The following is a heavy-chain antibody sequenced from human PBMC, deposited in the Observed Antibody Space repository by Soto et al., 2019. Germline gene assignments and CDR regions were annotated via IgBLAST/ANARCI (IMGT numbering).Heavy chain of an antibody. J-gene: IGHJ4*02. V-gene: IGHV1-18*04. CDR3: ARAATGSYHSAY. D-gene: IGHD3-10*01. CDR2: IAPHSGRT. CDR1: GYAFTSYG. Sequence: GASVKVSCKTSGYAFTSYGVNWVRQAPGQGLEWMGWIAPHSGRTTYLPKFQGRVTITADAATNTAYMELGSLSSDDTGIYFCARAATGSYHSAYWGQGTVGTVSS.